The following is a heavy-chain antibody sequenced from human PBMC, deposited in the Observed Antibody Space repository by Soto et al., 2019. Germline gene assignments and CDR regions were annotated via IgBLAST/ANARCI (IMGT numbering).Heavy chain of an antibody. D-gene: IGHD3-3*02. V-gene: IGHV3-53*01. CDR1: GFTVSSNY. CDR2: IYSGGST. CDR3: ARDQGLVILYY. Sequence: GGSLRLSCAASGFTVSSNYMSWIRQAPGKGLEWVSVIYSGGSTYYADSVKGRFTISRDNSKNTLYLQMNSLRAEDTAVYYCARDQGLVILYYWGQGTLVTVSS. J-gene: IGHJ4*02.